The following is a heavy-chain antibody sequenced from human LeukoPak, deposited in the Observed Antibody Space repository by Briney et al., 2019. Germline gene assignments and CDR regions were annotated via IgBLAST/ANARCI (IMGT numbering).Heavy chain of an antibody. D-gene: IGHD3-10*01. Sequence: ASVKVSCKASGYTFTSYAMNWVRQAPGQGLEWMGWINTNTGNPTYAQGFTGRFVFSLDTSVSTAYLQISSLKAEDTAVYYCARQYYYGSGSYYNAPVLMGYWGQGTLVTVSS. J-gene: IGHJ4*02. V-gene: IGHV7-4-1*02. CDR1: GYTFTSYA. CDR3: ARQYYYGSGSYYNAPVLMGY. CDR2: INTNTGNP.